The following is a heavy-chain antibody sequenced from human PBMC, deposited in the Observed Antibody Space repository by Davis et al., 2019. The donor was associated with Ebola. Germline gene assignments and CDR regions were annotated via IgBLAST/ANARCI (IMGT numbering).Heavy chain of an antibody. V-gene: IGHV3-7*03. CDR3: ARDFSYNQFDY. Sequence: GESLKISCAASGFTFTTSWMNWVRQAPGKGLERVANIKPDGIQKFYVESVRGRFTISRDNAKKSLYLQMTNLGAEDTAVYYCARDFSYNQFDYWGQGTLVTVS. D-gene: IGHD5-24*01. J-gene: IGHJ4*02. CDR2: IKPDGIQK. CDR1: GFTFTTSW.